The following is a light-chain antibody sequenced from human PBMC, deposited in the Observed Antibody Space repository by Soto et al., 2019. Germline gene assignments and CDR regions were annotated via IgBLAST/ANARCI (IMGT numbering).Light chain of an antibody. CDR3: AAWDDGLSGPI. CDR1: SSNVGSSL. CDR2: NNN. J-gene: IGLJ2*01. Sequence: QSVLTQPPSASGTPGQTVTISCSGGSSNVGSSLVYWYQQLPGAAPKLLIYNNNQRPSGVPDRFSGSKSGTSASLAIGGLRFEDDADYYCAAWDDGLSGPIFGGGTKITVL. V-gene: IGLV1-47*02.